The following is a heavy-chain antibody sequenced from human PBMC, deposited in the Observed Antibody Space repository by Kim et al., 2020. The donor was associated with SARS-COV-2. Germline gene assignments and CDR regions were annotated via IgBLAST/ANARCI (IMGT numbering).Heavy chain of an antibody. CDR1: GFTFSSSA. Sequence: GGSLRLSCAASGFTFSSSAMTWVRQAPGEGLEWVSGISADGRLTYYADSVKGRFTISRDSSKNTVFLEMNSLRVDDTALYYCAKGGARTSAALGNWGRGTRVTVSS. CDR3: AKGGARTSAALGN. D-gene: IGHD3-16*01. V-gene: IGHV3-23*01. CDR2: ISADGRLT. J-gene: IGHJ4*02.